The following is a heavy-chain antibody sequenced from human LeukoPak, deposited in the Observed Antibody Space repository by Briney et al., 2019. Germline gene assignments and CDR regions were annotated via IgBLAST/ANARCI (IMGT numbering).Heavy chain of an antibody. J-gene: IGHJ4*02. Sequence: GGSLRLSCAASGFTFSSYSMNWVRQAPGKGLEWVSGINWNGGSTGYADSVKGRFTISRDNAKNSLYLQMNSLRAEDTALYYCARVSSKDYYGSGSYYKRYYFDYWGQGTLVTVSS. D-gene: IGHD3-10*01. CDR3: ARVSSKDYYGSGSYYKRYYFDY. CDR2: INWNGGST. V-gene: IGHV3-20*04. CDR1: GFTFSSYS.